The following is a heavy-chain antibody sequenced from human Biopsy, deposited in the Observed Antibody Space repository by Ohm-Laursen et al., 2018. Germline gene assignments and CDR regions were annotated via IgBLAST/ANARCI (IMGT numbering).Heavy chain of an antibody. CDR1: GGSLSSYY. D-gene: IGHD3-22*01. Sequence: SETLSLICTVSGGSLSSYYWSWIRQPAGKGLEWIGRIYSSGSTNYNPSLKSRVTMSMDTSKRQFSLKLSFVTAADTAVYYCARWTPEYDSSRYYLDAFDIWGQGTKVTVSS. CDR2: IYSSGST. CDR3: ARWTPEYDSSRYYLDAFDI. J-gene: IGHJ3*02. V-gene: IGHV4-4*07.